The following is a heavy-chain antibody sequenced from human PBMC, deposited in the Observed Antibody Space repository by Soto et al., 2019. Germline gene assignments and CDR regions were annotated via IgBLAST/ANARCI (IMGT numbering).Heavy chain of an antibody. CDR2: ISGSGGST. D-gene: IGHD4-4*01. CDR3: AKDLEATVTTYWYFDL. CDR1: GFTFSSYA. J-gene: IGHJ2*01. V-gene: IGHV3-23*01. Sequence: EVPLLESGGGLVQPGGSLRLSCAASGFTFSSYAMSWVRQAPGKGLEWVSAISGSGGSTYYADSVKGRFTISRDNSKNTLYLQMNSLRAEDTAVYYCAKDLEATVTTYWYFDLWGRGTLVTVSS.